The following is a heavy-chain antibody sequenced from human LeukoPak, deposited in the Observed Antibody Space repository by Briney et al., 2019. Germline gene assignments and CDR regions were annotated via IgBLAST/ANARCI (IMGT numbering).Heavy chain of an antibody. Sequence: GGSLRLSCTASGFNFDMYGMHWVRQAPGKGLEWISFVRYDGSDKYYADSVKGRFTISRDNSNNTLYLQMSSLRPQDTAVYYCGKGLAYTYPYSGNVAVWGKGTRSPSPQ. D-gene: IGHD5-18*01. CDR2: VRYDGSDK. V-gene: IGHV3-30*02. CDR1: GFNFDMYG. CDR3: GKGLAYTYPYSGNVAV. J-gene: IGHJ6*04.